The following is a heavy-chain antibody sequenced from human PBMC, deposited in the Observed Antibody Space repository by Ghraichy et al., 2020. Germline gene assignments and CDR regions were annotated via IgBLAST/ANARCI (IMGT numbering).Heavy chain of an antibody. Sequence: SQTLSLTCTVSGGSISSSSYYWGWIRQPPGKGLEWIGSIYYSGSTYYNPSLKSRVTISVDTSKNQFSLKLSSVTAADTAVYYCARRNQAAAGIDYFDYWGQGTLVTVSS. V-gene: IGHV4-39*01. CDR1: GGSISSSSYY. CDR2: IYYSGST. D-gene: IGHD6-13*01. CDR3: ARRNQAAAGIDYFDY. J-gene: IGHJ4*02.